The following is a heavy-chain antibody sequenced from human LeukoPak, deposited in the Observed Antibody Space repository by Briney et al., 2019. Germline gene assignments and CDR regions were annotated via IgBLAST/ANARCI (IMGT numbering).Heavy chain of an antibody. CDR1: GFTFSSYT. CDR3: AKDGGSSWFEVYFQH. CDR2: ISRTSIYI. V-gene: IGHV3-21*04. J-gene: IGHJ1*01. D-gene: IGHD6-13*01. Sequence: GGSLRLSCAASGFTFSSYTMNWVRQAPGKGLEWVSSISRTSIYIYYADSVKGRFTISRDNAKNSLYLQMNSLRAEDTALYYCAKDGGSSWFEVYFQHWGQGTLVTVSS.